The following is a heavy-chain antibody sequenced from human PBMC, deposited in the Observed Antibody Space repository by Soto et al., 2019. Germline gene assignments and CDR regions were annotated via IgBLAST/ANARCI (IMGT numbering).Heavy chain of an antibody. Sequence: GGSLRLSCAASGFTFDDYAMHWVRQAPGKGLEWVSGISWNSGSIGYADSVKGRFTISRDNAKNSLKMNSVTAADTAVYYCARDLWGYCGVDCYPLDVWGQGTTVTVSS. J-gene: IGHJ6*02. CDR2: ISWNSGSI. CDR1: GFTFDDYA. V-gene: IGHV3-9*01. CDR3: ARDLWGYCGVDCYPLDV. D-gene: IGHD2-21*02.